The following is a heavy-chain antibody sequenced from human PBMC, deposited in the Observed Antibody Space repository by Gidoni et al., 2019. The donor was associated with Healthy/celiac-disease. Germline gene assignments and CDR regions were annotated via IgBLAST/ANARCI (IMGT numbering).Heavy chain of an antibody. D-gene: IGHD6-13*01. Sequence: EVQLVESGRGLVKPGGSLRLSYSASGFTFSSYSMNWVRQAPGKGLEWVSSISRSSSYIYYADAVKGRFTISRDNAKNSLYLQMNSLRAEDTAVYYCARGGIAAAGLEWVVWGKGTTVTVSS. CDR3: ARGGIAAAGLEWVV. CDR1: GFTFSSYS. V-gene: IGHV3-21*01. CDR2: ISRSSSYI. J-gene: IGHJ6*04.